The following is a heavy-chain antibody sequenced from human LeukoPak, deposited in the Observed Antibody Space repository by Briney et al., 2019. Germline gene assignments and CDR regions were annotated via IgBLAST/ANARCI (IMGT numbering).Heavy chain of an antibody. CDR3: ARGTTYSSGWYYFDY. CDR1: GFTFSSYD. Sequence: GGSLRLSCAASGFTFSSYDMHWVRQAPGKGLDWVAVMWYDGSNKYYADSVKGRFTISRDNSKNTLYLQMNSLRAEDTAVYYCARGTTYSSGWYYFDYWGQGTLVTVSS. CDR2: MWYDGSNK. V-gene: IGHV3-33*01. J-gene: IGHJ4*02. D-gene: IGHD6-19*01.